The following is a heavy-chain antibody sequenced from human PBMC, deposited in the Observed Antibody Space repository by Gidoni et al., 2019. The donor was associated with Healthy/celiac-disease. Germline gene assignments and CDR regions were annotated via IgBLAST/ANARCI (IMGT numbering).Heavy chain of an antibody. D-gene: IGHD2-2*01. CDR1: GFTFSSYG. V-gene: IGHV3-33*01. Sequence: QVQLVESGGGVVQPGRSLRLSCAASGFTFSSYGMHWVRQAPGKGLEWVAVIWYDGSNKYYADSVKGRFTISRDNSKNTLYLQMNSLRAEDTAVYYCARDRGDCSSTSCAVYFDYWGQGTLVTVSS. J-gene: IGHJ4*02. CDR3: ARDRGDCSSTSCAVYFDY. CDR2: IWYDGSNK.